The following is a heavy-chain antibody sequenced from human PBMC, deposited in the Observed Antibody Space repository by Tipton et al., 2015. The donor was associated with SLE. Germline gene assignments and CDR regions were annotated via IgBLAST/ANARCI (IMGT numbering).Heavy chain of an antibody. CDR2: IYFTGSS. CDR1: GDSIGRSNYY. J-gene: IGHJ6*02. D-gene: IGHD3-10*01. CDR3: AVRRGDSYYYYGMDV. Sequence: TLSLTCTVSGDSIGRSNYYWGWIRQTPGKGLEWIGSIYFTGSSYSQPSLKTRVSISVDTSRNDFSLKLTSVTAADTAVYYCAVRRGDSYYYYGMDVWGQGTTVTVSS. V-gene: IGHV4-39*02.